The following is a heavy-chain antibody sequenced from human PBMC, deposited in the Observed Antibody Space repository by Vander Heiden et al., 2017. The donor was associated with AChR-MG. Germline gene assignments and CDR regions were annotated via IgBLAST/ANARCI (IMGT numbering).Heavy chain of an antibody. Sequence: QVQLVESGGGVVQPGRSLRLSCAASGFTFSSYGMHWVRQAPGKGLEWVAGRWYDGSNKYYADSVKGRFTISRDNSKNTLYLQMNSLRAEDTAVYYCARESTYYDFWSGYSPNWFDPWGQGTLVTVSS. CDR1: GFTFSSYG. J-gene: IGHJ5*02. CDR3: ARESTYYDFWSGYSPNWFDP. CDR2: RWYDGSNK. D-gene: IGHD3-3*01. V-gene: IGHV3-33*01.